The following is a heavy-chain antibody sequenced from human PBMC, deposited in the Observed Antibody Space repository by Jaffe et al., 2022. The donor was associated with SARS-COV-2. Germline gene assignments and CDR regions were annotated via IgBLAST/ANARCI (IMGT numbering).Heavy chain of an antibody. CDR2: IYWDDDK. CDR1: GFSLSTSGVG. D-gene: IGHD6-6*01. J-gene: IGHJ4*02. Sequence: QITLKESGPTLVKPTQTLTLTCTFSGFSLSTSGVGVGWIRQPPGKALEWLALIYWDDDKRYSPSLKSRLTITKDTSKNQVVLTMTNMDPVDTATYYCAHIPHHSSSSWGSIDYWGQGTLVTVSS. CDR3: AHIPHHSSSSWGSIDY. V-gene: IGHV2-5*02.